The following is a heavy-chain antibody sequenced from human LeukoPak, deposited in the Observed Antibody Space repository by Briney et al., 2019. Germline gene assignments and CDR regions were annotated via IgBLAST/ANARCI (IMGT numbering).Heavy chain of an antibody. CDR1: GFTVSSNY. CDR3: ARSPTGYYGSGSLDY. CDR2: IYSGGST. V-gene: IGHV3-53*01. Sequence: PGGSLRLSCAASGFTVSSNYMSWVRQAPGKGLEWVSVIYSGGSTYYADSVKGRFTISRDNSKNTLYLQMNSLRAEDTAVYYCARSPTGYYGSGSLDYWGQGTLVTVSS. D-gene: IGHD3-10*01. J-gene: IGHJ4*02.